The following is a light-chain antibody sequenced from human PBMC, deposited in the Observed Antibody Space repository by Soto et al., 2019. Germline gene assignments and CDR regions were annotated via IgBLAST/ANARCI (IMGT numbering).Light chain of an antibody. Sequence: DIQMTQSPSSLSASVGDRVTITCQASQDINKNLIWYQQKPGKAPKLLIYDASDLETGVPSRFSGSGSGTGFTFTISSLQPEDFATYYCQQLHDYPITFGQGTRLEIK. V-gene: IGKV1-33*01. CDR1: QDINKN. CDR3: QQLHDYPIT. CDR2: DAS. J-gene: IGKJ5*01.